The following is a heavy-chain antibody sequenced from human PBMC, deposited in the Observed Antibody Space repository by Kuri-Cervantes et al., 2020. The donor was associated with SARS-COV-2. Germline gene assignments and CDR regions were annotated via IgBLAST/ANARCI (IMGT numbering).Heavy chain of an antibody. CDR2: MNPNSGNT. V-gene: IGHV1-8*03. CDR3: ARQKAARPGSAAHFDY. CDR1: GYTFTSYD. D-gene: IGHD6-6*01. J-gene: IGHJ4*02. Sequence: ASVKVSCKASGYTFTSYDINWVRQATGQGLEWMGWMNPNSGNTGYAQKFQGRVTITRNTSISTAYMELSSLRSEDMAVYYCARQKAARPGSAAHFDYWGQGTLVTVSS.